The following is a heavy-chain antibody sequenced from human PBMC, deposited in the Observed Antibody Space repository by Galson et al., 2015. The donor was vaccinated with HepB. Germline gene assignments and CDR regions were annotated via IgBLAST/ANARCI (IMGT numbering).Heavy chain of an antibody. V-gene: IGHV3-30*18. CDR2: ISYDGSNK. CDR1: GFTFSSYG. D-gene: IGHD5-12*01. CDR3: AKGALAKGLHDAFDI. Sequence: SLRLSCAASGFTFSSYGMHWVRQAPGKGLEWVAVISYDGSNKYYADSVKGRFTISRDNSKNTLYLQMNSLRAEDTAVYYCAKGALAKGLHDAFDIWGQGTMVTVSS. J-gene: IGHJ3*02.